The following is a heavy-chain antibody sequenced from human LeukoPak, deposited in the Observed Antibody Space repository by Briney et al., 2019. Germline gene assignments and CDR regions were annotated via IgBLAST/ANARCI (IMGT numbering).Heavy chain of an antibody. Sequence: PGGSLRLSCAASGFTFSSYEMNWVRQAPGKGLEWVSYISSSGSTIYYADSVKGRFTISRDNSKNTLYLQMNSLRAEDTAVYYCARGKGPTVTTVLDYWGQGTLVTVSS. V-gene: IGHV3-48*03. CDR1: GFTFSSYE. D-gene: IGHD4-17*01. CDR3: ARGKGPTVTTVLDY. CDR2: ISSSGSTI. J-gene: IGHJ4*02.